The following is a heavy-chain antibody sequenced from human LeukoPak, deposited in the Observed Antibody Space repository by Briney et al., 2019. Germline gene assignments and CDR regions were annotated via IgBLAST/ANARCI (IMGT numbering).Heavy chain of an antibody. V-gene: IGHV3-7*01. Sequence: PGGSLRLSCAASGFTFSSYWMSWVRQAPGKGLEWVANIKHDGSDKYCVDSVKGRFTISRDNAKNSLYLQMNSLRAEDMAVYYCARARYYFGSGSRTPLDNWGQGTLVTVSS. CDR3: ARARYYFGSGSRTPLDN. J-gene: IGHJ4*02. CDR2: IKHDGSDK. CDR1: GFTFSSYW. D-gene: IGHD3-10*01.